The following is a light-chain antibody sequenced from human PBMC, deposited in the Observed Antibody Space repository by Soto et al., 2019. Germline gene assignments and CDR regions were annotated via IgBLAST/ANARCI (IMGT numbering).Light chain of an antibody. CDR2: TAS. J-gene: IGKJ3*01. V-gene: IGKV1-39*01. CDR1: QSISSY. CDR3: QQSYSTPEFT. Sequence: DIQMTQSPSSLSASVGDRVTITCRASQSISSYLNWYQQRPGKAPKLLIHTASSLQRGVPSRFSGSRSGTDFTLTISSLQPEDFATYYCQQSYSTPEFTFGPGTRVD.